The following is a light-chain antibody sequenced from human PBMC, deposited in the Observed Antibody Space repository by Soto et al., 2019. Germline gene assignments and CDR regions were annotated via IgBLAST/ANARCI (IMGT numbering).Light chain of an antibody. CDR2: EVT. CDR3: SSYTTVPSPQWV. V-gene: IGLV2-8*01. CDR1: SSDVGAYNY. J-gene: IGLJ3*02. Sequence: QSALTQPPSASGSPGQSVTISCTGTSSDVGAYNYVSWYQQHPGKAPKLMICEVTKRPSGVPDRFSGSKSGNTASLTVSGLQAEDEADYYCSSYTTVPSPQWVFAGGTKLTVL.